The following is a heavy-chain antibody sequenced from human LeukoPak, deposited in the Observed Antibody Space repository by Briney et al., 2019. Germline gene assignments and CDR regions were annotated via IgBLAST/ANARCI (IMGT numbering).Heavy chain of an antibody. CDR3: ARESDCGGDCPHWN. Sequence: GGSLRLSCAASGFTFSSYSMNWVRQAPGKGLEWVSSISSSSSYIYYADSVKGRFTISRDNAKNSLYLQMNSLRAEDTAVYYCARESDCGGDCPHWNWGQGTLVTVSP. J-gene: IGHJ4*02. CDR1: GFTFSSYS. V-gene: IGHV3-21*01. CDR2: ISSSSSYI. D-gene: IGHD2-21*02.